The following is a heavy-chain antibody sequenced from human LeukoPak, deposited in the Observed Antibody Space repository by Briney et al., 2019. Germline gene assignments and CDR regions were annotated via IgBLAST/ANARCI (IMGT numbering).Heavy chain of an antibody. Sequence: ASVKVSCKASGYTFTGYYMHWVRQAPGQGLEWMGWINPNSGGTNYAQKFQGRVTMTRDTSISTAYMELSRLRSDDTAVYYCARVVGTLFNYHFDYWGQGTLVTVSS. V-gene: IGHV1-2*02. D-gene: IGHD4-11*01. CDR1: GYTFTGYY. CDR3: ARVVGTLFNYHFDY. CDR2: INPNSGGT. J-gene: IGHJ4*02.